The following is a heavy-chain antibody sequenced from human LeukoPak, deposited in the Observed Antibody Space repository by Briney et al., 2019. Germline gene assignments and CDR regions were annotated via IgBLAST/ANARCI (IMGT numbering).Heavy chain of an antibody. CDR3: ASENYYGSGSYIKN. CDR1: GGSISSGGYS. J-gene: IGHJ4*02. D-gene: IGHD3-10*01. V-gene: IGHV4-61*08. Sequence: SETLSLTCAVSGGSISSGGYSWSWIRQPPGKGLEWIGYICYSGSTNYNPSLKSRVTISVDTSRNQFSLKLSSVTAADTAVYYCASENYYGSGSYIKNWGQGTLVTVSS. CDR2: ICYSGST.